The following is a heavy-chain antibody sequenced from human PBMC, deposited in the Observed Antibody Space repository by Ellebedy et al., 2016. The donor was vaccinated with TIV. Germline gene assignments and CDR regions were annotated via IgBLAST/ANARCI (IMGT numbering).Heavy chain of an antibody. CDR2: INQGGSET. Sequence: GESLKISCAAPGFTFSRFWMAWVRQAPGKGLEWVATINQGGSETYYVDSVKGRFTISRDNSKDTLSLQMNSLRAEDTAVYYCAKLAGIHPWYFDHWGQGTLVPVSS. V-gene: IGHV3-7*03. J-gene: IGHJ4*02. D-gene: IGHD2-15*01. CDR1: GFTFSRFW. CDR3: AKLAGIHPWYFDH.